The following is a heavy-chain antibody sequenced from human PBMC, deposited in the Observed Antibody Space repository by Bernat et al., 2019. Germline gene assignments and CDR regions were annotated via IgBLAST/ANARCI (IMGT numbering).Heavy chain of an antibody. CDR3: ARVHYYGSGRGLIDP. J-gene: IGHJ5*02. D-gene: IGHD3-10*01. V-gene: IGHV4-38-2*01. Sequence: QVQLQESGPGLVKPSETLSLTCAVSGYSISSGYYWGWIRQPPGKGLEWIGSIYHSGSTYYNPSLKSRVTISVDTSKNQFSLKLSSVTAADTAVYYCARVHYYGSGRGLIDPWGQRTLVTVSS. CDR1: GYSISSGYY. CDR2: IYHSGST.